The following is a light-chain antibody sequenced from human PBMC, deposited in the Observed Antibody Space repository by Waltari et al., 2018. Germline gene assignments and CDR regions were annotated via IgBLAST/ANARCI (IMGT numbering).Light chain of an antibody. CDR3: QQCDGIVLT. Sequence: EIVLTQSPGTLSLSPGERATLSCRASQSVTSISLSWYQQKPGQAPRLLIYGASNRATGIPDRFSGSGSGTDFTLTISRLEPEDFAVYYCQQCDGIVLTFGGGTKVEI. CDR2: GAS. CDR1: QSVTSIS. J-gene: IGKJ4*01. V-gene: IGKV3-20*01.